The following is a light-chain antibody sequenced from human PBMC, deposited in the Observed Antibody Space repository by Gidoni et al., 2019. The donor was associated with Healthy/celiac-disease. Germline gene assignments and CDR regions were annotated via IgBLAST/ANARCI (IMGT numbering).Light chain of an antibody. V-gene: IGKV1-39*01. CDR1: QSISSY. Sequence: DIQMTQSPSSLSASVGDRVTITCRASQSISSYLNWYQQKPGKAPKLLIYAASSLQSGVPSMFSGSGSGTYFTLTISSLQPEDFATYYCQQSYSTPTFGGGTKVEIK. CDR2: AAS. CDR3: QQSYSTPT. J-gene: IGKJ4*01.